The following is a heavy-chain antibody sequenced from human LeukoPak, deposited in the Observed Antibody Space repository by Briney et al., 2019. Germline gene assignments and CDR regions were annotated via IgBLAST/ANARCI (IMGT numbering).Heavy chain of an antibody. Sequence: ASVKVSCKASGGTFSSYAISWVRQAPGQGLEWMGWINPHSGGTNYAQKFQGGVTMTRDTSITTAYMELSSLRSEDTAVYYCARQRGGQYEDGFDIWGQGTMVTVSS. V-gene: IGHV1-2*02. CDR3: ARQRGGQYEDGFDI. CDR1: GGTFSSYA. J-gene: IGHJ3*02. D-gene: IGHD2-8*01. CDR2: INPHSGGT.